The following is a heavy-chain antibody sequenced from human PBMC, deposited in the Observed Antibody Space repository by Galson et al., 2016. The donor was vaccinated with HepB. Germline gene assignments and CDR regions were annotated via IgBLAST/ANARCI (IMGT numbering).Heavy chain of an antibody. CDR1: GFTFNNYG. V-gene: IGHV3-23*01. CDR2: ISRSGDST. J-gene: IGHJ6*04. Sequence: SLRLSCAASGFTFNNYGMTWVRQAPGKGLEVVSCISRSGDSTDYADSVKGRFTISRDNSKNTLSLQMNSLTADDTAIYYCVQGRTAPAVWGKGTTVTVSS. CDR3: VQGRTAPAV. D-gene: IGHD1-1*01.